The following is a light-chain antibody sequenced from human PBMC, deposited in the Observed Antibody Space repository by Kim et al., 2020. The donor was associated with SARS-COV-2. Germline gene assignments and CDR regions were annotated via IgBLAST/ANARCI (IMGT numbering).Light chain of an antibody. J-gene: IGLJ3*02. CDR1: SGHSSYA. V-gene: IGLV4-69*01. Sequence: AAGKLTCTLSSGHSSYAIAWHQQQPEKGPRYLMKLNSDGSHSKGDGIPDRFSGSSSGAERYLTISSLQSEDEADYYCQTWGTGFWVFGGGTKLTVL. CDR2: LNSDGSH. CDR3: QTWGTGFWV.